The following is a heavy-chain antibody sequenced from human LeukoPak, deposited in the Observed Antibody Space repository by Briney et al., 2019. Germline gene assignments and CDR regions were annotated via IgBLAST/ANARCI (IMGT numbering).Heavy chain of an antibody. CDR3: TRGAGWLINY. CDR1: DDSISDYY. J-gene: IGHJ4*02. Sequence: SETLSLTCTVSDDSISDYYRGWIRQPPGKGLEWIGYFYNSGRSTYNPSLKSRVTISADTSKNHFSLKLNSVTTADTAVYYCTRGAGWLINYWGQGILVTVSS. CDR2: FYNSGRS. D-gene: IGHD3-16*01. V-gene: IGHV4-59*01.